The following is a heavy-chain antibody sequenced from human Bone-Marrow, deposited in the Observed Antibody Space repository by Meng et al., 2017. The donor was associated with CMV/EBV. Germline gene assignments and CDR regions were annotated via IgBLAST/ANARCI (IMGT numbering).Heavy chain of an antibody. D-gene: IGHD3-3*01. CDR3: ARDFHGVVATMDV. J-gene: IGHJ6*02. CDR1: GGSFSGYY. V-gene: IGHV4-34*01. Sequence: SETLSLTCAVYGGSFSGYYWSWIRQPPGKGLEWIGEINHSGSTNYNPSLKSRVTISVDKSKNQFSLKLSSVTAADTAVHYCARDFHGVVATMDVWGQGTTVTVSS. CDR2: INHSGST.